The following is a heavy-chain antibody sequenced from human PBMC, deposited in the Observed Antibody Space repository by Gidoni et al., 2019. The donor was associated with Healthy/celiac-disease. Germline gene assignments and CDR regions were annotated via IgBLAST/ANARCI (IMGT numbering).Heavy chain of an antibody. CDR3: ARRYCSGGSCHESR. CDR2: IYSSGST. D-gene: IGHD2-15*01. Sequence: QLQLQESGPGLVKPSETLSLTCTVSAGSISSSSYYWGWIRQPPGKGLGWIGSIYSSGSTYYNPSHKSRVTISVDTSKNQFSLKLSSVTAADTAVYYCARRYCSGGSCHESRWGQGTLVTVSS. V-gene: IGHV4-39*01. CDR1: AGSISSSSYY. J-gene: IGHJ4*02.